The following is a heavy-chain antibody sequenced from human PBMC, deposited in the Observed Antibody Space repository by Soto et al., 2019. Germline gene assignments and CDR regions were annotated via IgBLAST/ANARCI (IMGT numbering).Heavy chain of an antibody. J-gene: IGHJ6*02. CDR3: ARDLRYSGSYLAFCRDV. D-gene: IGHD1-26*01. CDR1: GVTFSSYA. CDR2: IIPTVGTA. Sequence: QVQLVQSGAEVKKPGSSLKVSCKASGVTFSSYAISWVRQAPGQGLEWVGGIIPTVGTANYAQKFEGRVTITADESTSTACMELSSLGSEDKAVYYCARDLRYSGSYLAFCRDVLGQGPTVAVSS. V-gene: IGHV1-69*01.